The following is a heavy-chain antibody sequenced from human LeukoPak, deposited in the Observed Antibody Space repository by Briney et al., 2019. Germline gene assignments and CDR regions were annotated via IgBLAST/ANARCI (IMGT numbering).Heavy chain of an antibody. J-gene: IGHJ3*02. CDR2: ISAYNGNT. Sequence: APVKVSCKASGYTFTSYGISWVRQAPGQGLEWMGWISAYNGNTNYAQKLQGRVTMTTDTSTSTAYMELRSLRSDDTAVYYCARFVGIGYFDDGNAFDIWGQGTMVTVSS. CDR3: ARFVGIGYFDDGNAFDI. CDR1: GYTFTSYG. V-gene: IGHV1-18*01. D-gene: IGHD3-9*01.